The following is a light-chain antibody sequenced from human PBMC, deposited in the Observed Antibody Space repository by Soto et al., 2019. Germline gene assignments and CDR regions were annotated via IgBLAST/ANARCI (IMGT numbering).Light chain of an antibody. V-gene: IGKV1-39*01. CDR2: GVS. CDR3: QQTYMVPYT. J-gene: IGKJ2*01. Sequence: DIQMTQSPSSLSASVGDRVTITCRASQSVSTYLNWYFQKSGGAPKLLIHGVSNIANGTPSRFSGSGLATDFTLTINTLQPEDFAVYFCQQTYMVPYTFGQGTKVEI. CDR1: QSVSTY.